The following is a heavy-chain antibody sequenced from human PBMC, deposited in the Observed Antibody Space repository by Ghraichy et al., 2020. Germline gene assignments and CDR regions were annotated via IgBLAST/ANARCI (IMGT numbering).Heavy chain of an antibody. D-gene: IGHD6-19*01. CDR1: GGSFGGYY. Sequence: SETLSLTCAVYGGSFGGYYWTWIRQPPGKGLEWIGDVDHSGNTNYNPSLKSRLTISVDTSKTQFSLKLTSLTAAATAVYYCARGSPSYDNSGWYKEVGQVPYGGQGILVTVSS. J-gene: IGHJ4*01. CDR3: ARGSPSYDNSGWYKEVGQVPY. CDR2: VDHSGNT. V-gene: IGHV4-34*01.